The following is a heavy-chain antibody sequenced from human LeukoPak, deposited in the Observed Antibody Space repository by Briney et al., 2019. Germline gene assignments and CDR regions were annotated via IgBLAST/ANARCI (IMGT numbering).Heavy chain of an antibody. CDR3: ARELRFWAEVASSRGPADY. J-gene: IGHJ4*02. CDR2: ATASGDDR. D-gene: IGHD3/OR15-3a*01. V-gene: IGHV3-20*04. CDR1: GFSFDDFA. Sequence: GGSLRLSCATSGFSFDDFAMSWVRQATGRGLEWVSGATASGDDRGYVDSVKGRFTVSRDNAKNSLYLDMNSLRAEDTALYYCARELRFWAEVASSRGPADYWGQGTLVTVSS.